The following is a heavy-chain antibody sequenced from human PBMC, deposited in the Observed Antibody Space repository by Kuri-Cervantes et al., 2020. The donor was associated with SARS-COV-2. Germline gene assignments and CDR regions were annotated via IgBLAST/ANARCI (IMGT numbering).Heavy chain of an antibody. V-gene: IGHV3-30-3*01. CDR3: ARGGITGTTGNWYFDL. D-gene: IGHD1-7*01. Sequence: GGSLRLSCAASGFTFSSYAMHWVRQAPGKGLEWVAVISYDGSNKYYADSVKGRFTISRDNSKNTLYLQMNSLRAEDTAVYYCARGGITGTTGNWYFDLWGRGTLVTVSS. J-gene: IGHJ2*01. CDR2: ISYDGSNK. CDR1: GFTFSSYA.